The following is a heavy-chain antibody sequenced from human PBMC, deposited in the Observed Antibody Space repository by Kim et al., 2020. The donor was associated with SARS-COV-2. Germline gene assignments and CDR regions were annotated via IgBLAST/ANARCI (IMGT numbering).Heavy chain of an antibody. CDR3: ARDWGDD. CDR2: IRHDGNEI. D-gene: IGHD3-16*01. V-gene: IGHV3-7*01. Sequence: GGSLRLSCAASGLPFEIYWMAWVRQAPGKGPEWVAYIRHDGNEIYYGDSVKGRFTISRDNAKNSLYLQMNSLRVEDTAIYYYARDWGDDWGKGTLVTVSS. J-gene: IGHJ4*02. CDR1: GLPFEIYW.